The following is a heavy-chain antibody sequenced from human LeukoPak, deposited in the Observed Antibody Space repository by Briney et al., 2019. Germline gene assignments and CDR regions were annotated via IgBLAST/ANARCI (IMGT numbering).Heavy chain of an antibody. CDR2: ISNDGRNI. CDR3: ARDRVQIWSYVAIFDY. J-gene: IGHJ4*02. D-gene: IGHD5-18*01. CDR1: GFTLSTHT. Sequence: PGGSLRLSCAASGFTLSTHTIHWVRQAPGKGLEWVAVISNDGRNIGYADPVRGRFTISREISKNTVYLQMNCLRTEDTAVYYCARDRVQIWSYVAIFDYWGQGTLVTVSS. V-gene: IGHV3-30*04.